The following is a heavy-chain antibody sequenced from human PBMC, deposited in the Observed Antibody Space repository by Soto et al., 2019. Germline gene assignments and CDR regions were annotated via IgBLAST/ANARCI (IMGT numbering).Heavy chain of an antibody. V-gene: IGHV3-64D*08. Sequence: GGSLRLSCSASGFTFSSYAMHWVRQAPGKGLEYVSAISSNGGSTYYADSVKGRFTISRDNSKNTLYLQMSSLRAEDTAVYYCVKDRIRYSSGWYHFDYWGQGTLVTVSS. CDR2: ISSNGGST. CDR1: GFTFSSYA. J-gene: IGHJ4*02. CDR3: VKDRIRYSSGWYHFDY. D-gene: IGHD6-19*01.